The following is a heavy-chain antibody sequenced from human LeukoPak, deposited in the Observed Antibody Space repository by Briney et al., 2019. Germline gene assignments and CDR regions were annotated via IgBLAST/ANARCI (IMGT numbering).Heavy chain of an antibody. V-gene: IGHV3-23*01. D-gene: IGHD6-19*01. J-gene: IGHJ4*02. CDR1: GFIFSNYA. Sequence: GGSLRLSCAASGFIFSNYAMSWLRQAPGKGLESVSTISSTGGATYYADSVEGRFTISSDNSKNTVSLQMNSLRAEDTAVYYCAKDRYSSGFHCPDYWGQGSLVTVSS. CDR3: AKDRYSSGFHCPDY. CDR2: ISSTGGAT.